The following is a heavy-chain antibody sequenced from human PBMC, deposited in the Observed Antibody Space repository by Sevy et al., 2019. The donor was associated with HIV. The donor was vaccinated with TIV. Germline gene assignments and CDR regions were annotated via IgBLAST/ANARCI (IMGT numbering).Heavy chain of an antibody. CDR1: GFTFNTYA. Sequence: GESLKISCTASGFTFNTYAMSWVRQAPGKGLEWVSGISGSGSNTFHTDSVKGRFTISRDNSKNTLYLQMNSLRAEDTAVYYCAKMAGNYYYYGMDVWGQGTTVTVSS. CDR2: ISGSGSNT. CDR3: AKMAGNYYYYGMDV. J-gene: IGHJ6*02. D-gene: IGHD6-19*01. V-gene: IGHV3-23*01.